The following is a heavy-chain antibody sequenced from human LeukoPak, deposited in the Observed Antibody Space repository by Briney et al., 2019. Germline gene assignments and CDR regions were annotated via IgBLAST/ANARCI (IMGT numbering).Heavy chain of an antibody. CDR3: ARHDNRGYYSLHY. CDR2: GHYTGSS. V-gene: IGHV4-59*08. J-gene: IGHJ4*02. Sequence: SETLSLTCTVSGASISDYYWSWIRQPPGKGQEWIGFGHYTGSSNYNPSLKSRVTTSVDTSKSQFSLKLISVTAADTAVYYCARHDNRGYYSLHYWGQGALVTVSS. CDR1: GASISDYY. D-gene: IGHD3-22*01.